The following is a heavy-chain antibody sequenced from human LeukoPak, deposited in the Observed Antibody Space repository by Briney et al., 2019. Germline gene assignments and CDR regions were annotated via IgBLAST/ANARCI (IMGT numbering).Heavy chain of an antibody. J-gene: IGHJ6*03. CDR2: IYYSGST. D-gene: IGHD2-2*01. CDR1: GGSISSYY. V-gene: IGHV4-59*01. CDR3: ARVPLRDCSSTSCLRYFYMDV. Sequence: SETLSLTCTVSGGSISSYYWSWIRQPPGKGLEWIGYIYYSGSTNYNPSLKSRVTISVDTSKNQFSLKLTSVTAADTAVYYCARVPLRDCSSTSCLRYFYMDVWGKGTTVTVS.